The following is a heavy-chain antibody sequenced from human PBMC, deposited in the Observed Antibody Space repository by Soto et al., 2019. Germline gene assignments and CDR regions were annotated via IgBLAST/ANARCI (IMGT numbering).Heavy chain of an antibody. CDR3: ARESVTAGGNNYFDP. V-gene: IGHV1-2*02. J-gene: IGHJ5*02. D-gene: IGHD2-21*02. CDR1: GYTFTGYY. CDR2: INPNSGGT. Sequence: ASVKVSCKASGYTFTGYYMHWVRQAPGQGLEWMGWINPNSGGTNYAQKCQGRVTMTRDTSISTAYMELSRLTSVTAADTAVYFCARESVTAGGNNYFDPWGPGTLVTVSS.